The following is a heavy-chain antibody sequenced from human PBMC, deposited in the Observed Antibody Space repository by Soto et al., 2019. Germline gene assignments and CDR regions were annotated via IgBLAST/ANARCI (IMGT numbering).Heavy chain of an antibody. Sequence: GGSLRLSCAASGFTFSSYGMHWVRQAPGKGLEWVAVIWYDGSNKYYADSVKGRFTISRDNSKNTLYLQMNSLRAEDTAVYYCARGGQEYSSSFSLDYWGQGTLVTVSS. D-gene: IGHD6-6*01. CDR3: ARGGQEYSSSFSLDY. V-gene: IGHV3-33*01. CDR1: GFTFSSYG. CDR2: IWYDGSNK. J-gene: IGHJ4*02.